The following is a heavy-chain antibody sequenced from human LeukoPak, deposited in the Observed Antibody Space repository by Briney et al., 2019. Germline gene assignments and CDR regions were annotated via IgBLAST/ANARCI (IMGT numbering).Heavy chain of an antibody. CDR2: IYYSGST. V-gene: IGHV4-31*03. D-gene: IGHD1-1*01. J-gene: IGHJ4*02. CDR1: GGSISSGGYY. CDR3: ARGRTEGFDY. Sequence: PSETLSLTCTVSGGSISSGGYYWSWIRQHPGKGLEWIGYIYYSGSTYYNPSLKSRVTISVDTSKNQFSLKLSSVTAADTAVYYCARGRTEGFDYWGQGTLVTVSS.